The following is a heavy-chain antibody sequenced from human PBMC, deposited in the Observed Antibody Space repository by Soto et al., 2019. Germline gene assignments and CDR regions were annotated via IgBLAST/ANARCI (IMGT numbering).Heavy chain of an antibody. D-gene: IGHD3-16*01. CDR1: GGSISSTSYY. Sequence: SETLALTCTVSGGSISSTSYYWGWIRQPPGKGLEWIGYIYYSGSTYYNPSLKSRVTMSVDTSKNQFSLKLSSVTAVDTAVYYCARNGGGFLAYMDVWGQGTTVTVSS. CDR2: IYYSGST. CDR3: ARNGGGFLAYMDV. J-gene: IGHJ6*02. V-gene: IGHV4-39*07.